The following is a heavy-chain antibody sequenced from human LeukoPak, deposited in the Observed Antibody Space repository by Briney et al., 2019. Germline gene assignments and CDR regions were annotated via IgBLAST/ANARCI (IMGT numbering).Heavy chain of an antibody. V-gene: IGHV3-33*01. Sequence: GRSLRLSCAASGFTFSSYGMHWVRQAPGKGLEWVAVIWYDGSNKYYADSVKGRFTISRDNSKNTLYLQMNGLRAEDTAVYYCARGTMIVVDAEYFQHWGQGTLVTVSS. CDR3: ARGTMIVVDAEYFQH. J-gene: IGHJ1*01. CDR1: GFTFSSYG. CDR2: IWYDGSNK. D-gene: IGHD3-22*01.